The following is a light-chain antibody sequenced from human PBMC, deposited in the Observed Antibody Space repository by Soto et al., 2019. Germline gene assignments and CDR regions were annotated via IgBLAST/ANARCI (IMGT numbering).Light chain of an antibody. CDR1: QSIRSW. Sequence: DIQMTQSPSTLSASIGDRVTITCRASQSIRSWLAWYQQKPGKAPSLLIYDASSLESGVPSRFSGSGSGTEVTLTISRLQPDDFGTYYCQQYDTHTWSFGQGTKVEIK. V-gene: IGKV1-5*01. CDR3: QQYDTHTWS. J-gene: IGKJ1*01. CDR2: DAS.